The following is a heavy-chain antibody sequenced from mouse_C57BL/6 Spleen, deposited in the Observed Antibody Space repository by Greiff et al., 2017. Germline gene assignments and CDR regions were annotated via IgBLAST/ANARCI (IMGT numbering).Heavy chain of an antibody. CDR1: GFSFNTYA. Sequence: EVQLVESGGGLVQPKGSLKLSCAASGFSFNTYAMNWVRQAPGKGLEWVARIRSKSNNYATYYADSVKDRFTISSDDSESMLYLQMNNLKTEDTAMYYCVRQWGNYFFDYWGQGTTLTVSS. J-gene: IGHJ2*01. CDR3: VRQWGNYFFDY. V-gene: IGHV10-1*01. D-gene: IGHD2-1*01. CDR2: IRSKSNNYAT.